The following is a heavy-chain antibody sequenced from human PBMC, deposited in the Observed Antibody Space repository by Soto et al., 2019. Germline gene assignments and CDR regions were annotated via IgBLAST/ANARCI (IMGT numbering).Heavy chain of an antibody. J-gene: IGHJ6*02. CDR2: VSSSGNT. V-gene: IGHV4-4*07. D-gene: IGHD3-9*01. CDR1: GGPMGNYY. Sequence: QVQLQESGPGLVKPSETLSLTCTVSGGPMGNYYWFWIRQPAGKGLEWIGRVSSSGNTNDNPSLKSRATMSIDTSRNQFSLRLSSVTAADTAVYYCARADYDILTGSYAMDVWGQGTTVTVSS. CDR3: ARADYDILTGSYAMDV.